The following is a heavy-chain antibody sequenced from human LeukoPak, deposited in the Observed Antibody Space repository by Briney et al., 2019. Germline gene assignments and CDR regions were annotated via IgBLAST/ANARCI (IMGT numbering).Heavy chain of an antibody. V-gene: IGHV4-38-2*02. CDR3: ARDKGQYGSGTRGFTWFDP. CDR2: IYSRGST. J-gene: IGHJ5*02. Sequence: SETLSLTCTVSGYSISGGYYWGWVRQSPGKGLEWIGSIYSRGSTYYNPSLKSRVIVSSDMSKNQFSLMLNSVTAADTAVYYCARDKGQYGSGTRGFTWFDPWGQGTLVTVSS. D-gene: IGHD3-10*01. CDR1: GYSISGGYY.